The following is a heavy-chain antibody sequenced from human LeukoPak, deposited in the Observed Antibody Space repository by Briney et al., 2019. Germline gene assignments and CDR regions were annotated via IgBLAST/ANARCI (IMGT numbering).Heavy chain of an antibody. J-gene: IGHJ4*02. CDR1: GFTFSSYG. Sequence: GRSLRLSCAASGFTFSSYGMHWVRQAPGKGLEWVAVISYDGSNKYYADSVKGRFTISRDNSKNTLYLQMNSLRAEDTAVYYCVRNLAVAGTCFDSWAREPWSPSPQ. CDR2: ISYDGSNK. D-gene: IGHD6-19*01. CDR3: VRNLAVAGTCFDS. V-gene: IGHV3-30*03.